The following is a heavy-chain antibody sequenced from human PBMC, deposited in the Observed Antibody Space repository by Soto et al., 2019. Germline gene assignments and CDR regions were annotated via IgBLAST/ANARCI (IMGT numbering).Heavy chain of an antibody. CDR1: GFTFSSYS. V-gene: IGHV3-21*01. J-gene: IGHJ6*03. Sequence: GGSLRLSCVASGFTFSSYSMNWVRQAPGKGLEWVSSISSSSSYIYYADSVKGRFTISRDNAKNSLYLQMNSLRAEDTAVYYCARDRKGYCSGGSCQEEGYYYYYMDVWGKGTTVTVSS. D-gene: IGHD2-15*01. CDR3: ARDRKGYCSGGSCQEEGYYYYYMDV. CDR2: ISSSSSYI.